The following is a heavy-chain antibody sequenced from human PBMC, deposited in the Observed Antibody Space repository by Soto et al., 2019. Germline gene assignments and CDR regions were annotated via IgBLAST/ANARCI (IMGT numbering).Heavy chain of an antibody. Sequence: EVQLVESGGGLVQPGGSLRLSCAASGFTFSYYSMNWVRQAPGKGLEWISYISSSSAPIYYTDSVKGRFTVSGDDAKNSLYLQMNSLKVEDTAVYYCARIRYDGIVGDSWGQGTLVTVSS. D-gene: IGHD5-12*01. CDR2: ISSSSAPI. J-gene: IGHJ4*02. CDR1: GFTFSYYS. CDR3: ARIRYDGIVGDS. V-gene: IGHV3-48*01.